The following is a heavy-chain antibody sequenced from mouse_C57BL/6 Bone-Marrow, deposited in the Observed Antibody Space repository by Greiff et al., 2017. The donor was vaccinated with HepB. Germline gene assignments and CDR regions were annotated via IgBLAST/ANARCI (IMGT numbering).Heavy chain of an antibody. CDR1: GFTFSSYA. D-gene: IGHD2-5*01. CDR3: TNPYYSNYGAMDY. Sequence: EVKVEESGEGLVKPGGSLKLSCAASGFTFSSYAMSWVRQTPEKRLEWVAYISSGGDYIYYADTVKGRFTISRDNARNTLYLQMSSLKSEDTAMYYCTNPYYSNYGAMDYWGQGTSVTVSS. J-gene: IGHJ4*01. CDR2: ISSGGDYI. V-gene: IGHV5-9-1*02.